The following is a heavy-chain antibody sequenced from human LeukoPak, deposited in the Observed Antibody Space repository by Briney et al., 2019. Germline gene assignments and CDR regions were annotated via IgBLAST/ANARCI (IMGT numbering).Heavy chain of an antibody. V-gene: IGHV1-46*01. Sequence: ASVKVSCKASGYTFTSYYIHWVRQAPGQGLEWMGIINPSGSSTTYAQKFRGRVTMTRDTSTSTVYMELSSLRSEDTAVYYCVSFVAAAGKEVDYWGQGTLVTVSS. CDR2: INPSGSST. J-gene: IGHJ4*02. CDR3: VSFVAAAGKEVDY. D-gene: IGHD6-13*01. CDR1: GYTFTSYY.